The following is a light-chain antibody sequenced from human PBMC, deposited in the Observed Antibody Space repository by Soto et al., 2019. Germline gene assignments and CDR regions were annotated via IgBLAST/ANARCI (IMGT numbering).Light chain of an antibody. CDR1: QSISSY. CDR2: AAS. J-gene: IGKJ1*01. Sequence: DIQMTQSPSSLSASVGDRVTITCRASQSISSYLNWYQQKPGKAPKLLIYAASSLQSGVPSRFSGSGSGTDFTLTISSLQPEDFATYYCQQSYSTPWWTFGRGTKVDIK. V-gene: IGKV1-39*01. CDR3: QQSYSTPWWT.